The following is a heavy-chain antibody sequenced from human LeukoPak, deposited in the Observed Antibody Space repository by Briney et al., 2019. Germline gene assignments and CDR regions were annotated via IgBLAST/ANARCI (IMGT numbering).Heavy chain of an antibody. CDR1: GFTVSSNY. J-gene: IGHJ5*02. V-gene: IGHV3-53*01. D-gene: IGHD6-13*01. CDR3: AIAEGSSSFLWFDP. Sequence: GGSLRLSCAASGFTVSSNYMSWVRQAPGKGLEWVSVIYSGGSTYYADSVKGRFTISRDNCKNTLYLQMNSLRAEYTAVYYCAIAEGSSSFLWFDPWGQGTLVTVSS. CDR2: IYSGGST.